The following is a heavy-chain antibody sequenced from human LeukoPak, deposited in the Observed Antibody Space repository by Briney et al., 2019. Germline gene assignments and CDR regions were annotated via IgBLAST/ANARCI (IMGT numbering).Heavy chain of an antibody. CDR2: IYYSGST. D-gene: IGHD4-17*01. CDR3: ARDSTVTHFDP. Sequence: SETLSLTCTVSGGSINGYYWSWVRQHPGKGLEWIGYIYYSGSTYYNPSLKSRVTISVDTSKNQFSLKLSSVTAADTAVYYCARDSTVTHFDPWGQGTLVTVSS. J-gene: IGHJ5*02. CDR1: GGSINGYY. V-gene: IGHV4-31*03.